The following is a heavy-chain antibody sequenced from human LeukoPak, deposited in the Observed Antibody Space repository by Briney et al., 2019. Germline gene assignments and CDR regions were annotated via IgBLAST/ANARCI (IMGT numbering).Heavy chain of an antibody. J-gene: IGHJ4*02. CDR2: IYTSGST. CDR1: GGSISSGSYY. Sequence: SETLSLTCTVSGGSISSGSYYWSWIRQPAGKGLEWIGRIYTSGSTNYNPSLKSRVTISVDTSKNQFSLKLSSVTAADTAVYYCAGGDMVRIDYWGQGTLVTVSS. CDR3: AGGDMVRIDY. D-gene: IGHD3-10*01. V-gene: IGHV4-61*02.